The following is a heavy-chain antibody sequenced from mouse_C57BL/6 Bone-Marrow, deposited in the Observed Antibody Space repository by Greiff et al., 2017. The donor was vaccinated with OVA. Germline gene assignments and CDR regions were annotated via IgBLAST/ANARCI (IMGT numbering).Heavy chain of an antibody. J-gene: IGHJ1*03. V-gene: IGHV14-2*01. CDR2: IDTEDGEP. CDR1: GFNIKDYS. Sequence: VHVKQSGAELVKPGASVKLSCTASGFNIKDYSMHWVKQRTEQGLEWIGRIDTEDGEPKYAPKYLGTATITANTSSNAAYLLLSSLTADDTAVYYCASSYGYIDVWGTGTTVTVAA. CDR3: ASSYGYIDV.